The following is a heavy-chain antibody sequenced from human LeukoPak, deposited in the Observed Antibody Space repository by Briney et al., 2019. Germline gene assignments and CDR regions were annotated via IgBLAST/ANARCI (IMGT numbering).Heavy chain of an antibody. V-gene: IGHV3-11*01. CDR2: ISSSGSTI. J-gene: IGHJ6*02. Sequence: GGSLRLSCAASGFTFSDYYMSWIRQAPGKGLEWVSYISSSGSTIYYADSVKGRFTISRDNAKNSLYLQMNSLRAEDTAVYYCARDPTMVRPYYYYGMDVWGQGTTVTVSS. CDR1: GFTFSDYY. D-gene: IGHD3-10*01. CDR3: ARDPTMVRPYYYYGMDV.